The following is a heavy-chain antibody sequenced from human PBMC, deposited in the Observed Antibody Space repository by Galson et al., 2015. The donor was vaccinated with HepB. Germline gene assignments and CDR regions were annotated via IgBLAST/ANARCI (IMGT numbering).Heavy chain of an antibody. CDR2: ISWNSDFT. CDR3: VQDHTSYYGSRDYFVGMNA. CDR1: GFTFEDYA. Sequence: SLRLSCAASGFTFEDYAMHWVRQVPGKGLEWVSGISWNSDFTGYADSVRGRFTISRDNAKYSLYLQMNSLRTEDTALYYCVQDHTSYYGSRDYFVGMNAWGEVTTVTVSA. V-gene: IGHV3-9*01. J-gene: IGHJ6*04. D-gene: IGHD3-10*01.